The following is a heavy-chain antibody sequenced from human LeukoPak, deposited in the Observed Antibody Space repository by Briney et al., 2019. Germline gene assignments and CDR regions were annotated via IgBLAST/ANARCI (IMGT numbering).Heavy chain of an antibody. Sequence: GGSLRLSCAASGFTFSSYSMNWVRRAPGEGLEWVSYISSSSSAIYYADSVKGRFTISRDNAKNSLYLQMNSLRAEDTAVYYCARSRPSSHIVVVVGASRVAFDIWGQGTMVTVSS. CDR1: GFTFSSYS. D-gene: IGHD2-21*01. CDR2: ISSSSSAI. J-gene: IGHJ3*02. CDR3: ARSRPSSHIVVVVGASRVAFDI. V-gene: IGHV3-48*04.